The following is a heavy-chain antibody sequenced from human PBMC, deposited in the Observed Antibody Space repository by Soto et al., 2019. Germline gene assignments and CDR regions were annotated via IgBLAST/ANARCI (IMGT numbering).Heavy chain of an antibody. CDR3: AADDLTAVI. D-gene: IGHD6-19*01. CDR2: IVVANGNT. CDR1: GFTFSSSA. V-gene: IGHV1-58*01. Sequence: MHLVQSGPEVKKPGTSVRVSCKVSGFTFSSSAVQWVRQARGHRLEWMGWIVVANGNTNHAQRFQERLTITRDMSTSTVSMELSSLNSDDSAVYYCAADDLTAVIWGQGTPVIVSP. J-gene: IGHJ4*02.